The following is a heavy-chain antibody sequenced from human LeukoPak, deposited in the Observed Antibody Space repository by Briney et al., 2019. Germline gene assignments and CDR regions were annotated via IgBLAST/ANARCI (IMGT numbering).Heavy chain of an antibody. CDR3: AREEEPHNWFDP. D-gene: IGHD1-14*01. CDR1: GGSISSYY. CDR2: IYYSGST. V-gene: IGHV4-59*01. J-gene: IGHJ5*02. Sequence: SETLSLTCTVSGGSISSYYWSWIRQPPGKGLEWIGYIYYSGSTNYNLSLKSRVTISVDTSKNQFSLKLSSVTAADTAVYHCAREEEPHNWFDPWGQGTLVTVSS.